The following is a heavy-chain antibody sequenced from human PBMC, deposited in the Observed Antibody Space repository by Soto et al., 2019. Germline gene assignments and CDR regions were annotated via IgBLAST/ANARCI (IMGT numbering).Heavy chain of an antibody. CDR1: GYTFTSYA. V-gene: IGHV1-3*01. CDR3: ARDPHGGGYYDFPTGWFDP. CDR2: INAGNGNT. D-gene: IGHD3-3*01. Sequence: ASVKVSCKASGYTFTSYAMHWVRQAPGQRLEWMGWINAGNGNTKYSQKFQGRVTITRDTSASTAYMELSSLRSEDTAVYYCARDPHGGGYYDFPTGWFDPWGQGTLVTVSS. J-gene: IGHJ5*02.